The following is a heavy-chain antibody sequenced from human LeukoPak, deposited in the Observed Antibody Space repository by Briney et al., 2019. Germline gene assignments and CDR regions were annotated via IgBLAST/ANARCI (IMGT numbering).Heavy chain of an antibody. CDR1: GGTFSSYA. J-gene: IGHJ4*02. CDR2: IIPIFGTA. CDR3: ARDSNDLTYYYDSSGSEFDY. Sequence: SVTVSCKASGGTFSSYAISWVRQAPGQGLEWMGGIIPIFGTANYAQKFQGRVTITADESTSTAYMELSSLRSEDTAVYYCARDSNDLTYYYDSSGSEFDYWGQGTLVTVSS. D-gene: IGHD3-22*01. V-gene: IGHV1-69*13.